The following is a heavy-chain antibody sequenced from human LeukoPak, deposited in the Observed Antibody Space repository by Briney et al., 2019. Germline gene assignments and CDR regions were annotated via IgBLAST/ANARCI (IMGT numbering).Heavy chain of an antibody. CDR3: ARTLGGNYVEMATGVDL. D-gene: IGHD5-24*01. Sequence: ASVNVSCKASRYAFNVHGIIWVRQAPGQGLEWMGWISAYKVNTNYAAKFHGRVTMTTDTSTSTGYMELTRLRSDDTAVYSCARTLGGNYVEMATGVDLWGRGTL. J-gene: IGHJ2*01. CDR2: ISAYKVNT. V-gene: IGHV1-18*01. CDR1: RYAFNVHG.